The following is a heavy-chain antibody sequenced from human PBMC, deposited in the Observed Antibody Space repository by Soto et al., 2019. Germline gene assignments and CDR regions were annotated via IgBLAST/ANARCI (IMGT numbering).Heavy chain of an antibody. D-gene: IGHD6-19*01. CDR1: GYTFTCYY. J-gene: IGHJ4*02. CDR3: ARSARISSGPDY. Sequence: ASVKVSCKASGYTFTCYYIHWVRQAPGQGLEWMGIINPSGGSTSHAQRYQGRVTMTRDTYTSTVYMYLSRLRSEDTAVYYCARSARISSGPDYCGRGTLVTVSS. V-gene: IGHV1-46*01. CDR2: INPSGGST.